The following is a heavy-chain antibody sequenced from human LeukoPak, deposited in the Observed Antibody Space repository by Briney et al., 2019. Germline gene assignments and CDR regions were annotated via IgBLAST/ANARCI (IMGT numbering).Heavy chain of an antibody. V-gene: IGHV3-23*01. J-gene: IGHJ4*02. D-gene: IGHD2-21*02. CDR3: TIGEHIVVVTAIGYYFDY. CDR1: GFTFSSYA. Sequence: GGSLRLSCAASGFTFSSYAMSWVRQAPGKGLEWVSAISGSGGSTYYADSVKGRFAISRDNSKNTLYLQMNSLRAEDTAVYYCTIGEHIVVVTAIGYYFDYWGQGTLVTVSS. CDR2: ISGSGGST.